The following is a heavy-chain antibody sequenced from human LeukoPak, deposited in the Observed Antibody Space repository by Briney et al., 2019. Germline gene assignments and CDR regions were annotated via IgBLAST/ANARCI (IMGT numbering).Heavy chain of an antibody. CDR1: GFTFSSYE. V-gene: IGHV3-48*03. D-gene: IGHD4-17*01. J-gene: IGHJ4*02. CDR3: AKAAFTVTSFYYFDH. Sequence: GGSLRLSCAASGFTFSSYEVNWVRQAPGKGLEWVSYISSTGSIIYYADSVRGRFTISRDNAKNTLYLQMNSLRAEDTAVYYCAKAAFTVTSFYYFDHWGQGTLVTVSS. CDR2: ISSTGSII.